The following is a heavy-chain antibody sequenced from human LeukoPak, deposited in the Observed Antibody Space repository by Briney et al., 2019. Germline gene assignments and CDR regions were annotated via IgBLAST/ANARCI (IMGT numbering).Heavy chain of an antibody. V-gene: IGHV4-39*07. D-gene: IGHD3-3*01. CDR1: GGSISSSSYY. J-gene: IGHJ4*02. CDR3: ARGLNDSWTGENY. CDR2: INHSGST. Sequence: SETLSLTCTVSGGSISSSSYYWGWIRQPPGKGLEWIGGINHSGSTNYNPSLKSRVTISLDTSKSQFSLKVRYVTAADTAVYYCARGLNDSWTGENYWGQGTLVTVSS.